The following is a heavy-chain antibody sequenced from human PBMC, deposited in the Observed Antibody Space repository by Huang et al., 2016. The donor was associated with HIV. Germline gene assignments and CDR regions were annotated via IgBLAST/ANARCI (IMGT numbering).Heavy chain of an antibody. CDR2: INPILGTA. CDR3: ARARGYYDSSVSYYFDY. V-gene: IGHV1-69*13. J-gene: IGHJ4*02. CDR1: GGTFSSYA. D-gene: IGHD3-22*01. Sequence: QVQLVQSGAEVKKPGYSVTVSCKASGGTFSSYAISWVRKAPGRGLGWMGGINPILGTANYAQKFQGRVTITADESTSTAYMELSSLRSEDTAVYYCARARGYYDSSVSYYFDYWGQGTLVTVSS.